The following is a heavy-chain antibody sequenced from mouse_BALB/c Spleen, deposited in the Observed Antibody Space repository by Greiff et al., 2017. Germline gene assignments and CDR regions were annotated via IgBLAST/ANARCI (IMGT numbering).Heavy chain of an antibody. CDR1: GFTFSDYY. CDR3: AGLGEAMDY. J-gene: IGHJ4*01. D-gene: IGHD2-2*01. CDR2: ISDGGSYT. Sequence: VQLKESGGGLVKPGGSLKLSCAASGFTFSDYYMYWVRQTPEKRLEWVATISDGGSYTYYPDSVKGRFTISRDNAKNNLYLQMSSLKSEDTAMYYCAGLGEAMDYWGQGTSVTVSS. V-gene: IGHV5-4*02.